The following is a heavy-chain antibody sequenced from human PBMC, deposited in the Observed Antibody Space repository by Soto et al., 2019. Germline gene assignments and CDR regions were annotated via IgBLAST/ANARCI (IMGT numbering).Heavy chain of an antibody. CDR1: RYMFRSHA. V-gene: IGHV3-23*01. CDR3: VKEWTPRRAFDF. CDR2: INPSGGST. J-gene: IGHJ4*02. Sequence: EVQLLESGGGLVQPGGSLRLSCAAYRYMFRSHAMSWVRQAPGKGLEWVSGINPSGGSTFYADSVKGRFTISRDNSKNTLYLQMNSLRVEDTAKYYCVKEWTPRRAFDFWGQGTLVTLSS. D-gene: IGHD5-12*01.